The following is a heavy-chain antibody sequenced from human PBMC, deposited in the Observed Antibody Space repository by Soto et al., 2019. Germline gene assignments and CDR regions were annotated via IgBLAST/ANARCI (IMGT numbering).Heavy chain of an antibody. D-gene: IGHD3-3*01. CDR2: INPNSGGT. J-gene: IGHJ5*02. CDR1: GYTFTGYY. Sequence: QVQLVQSGAEVKKPGASVKVSCKASGYTFTGYYMHWVRQAPGQGLEWMGWINPNSGGTNYAQKFQGGVTMTRDTSISTAYMELSRLRSDDTAVYYCARSYDFWSGYSSWFDPWGQGTLVTVSS. CDR3: ARSYDFWSGYSSWFDP. V-gene: IGHV1-2*02.